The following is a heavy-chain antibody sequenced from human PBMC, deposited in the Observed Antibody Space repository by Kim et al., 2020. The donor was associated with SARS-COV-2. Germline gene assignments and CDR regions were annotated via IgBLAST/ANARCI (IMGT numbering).Heavy chain of an antibody. CDR2: LTPNSGYT. V-gene: IGHV1-46*01. CDR3: ARDLSDNWSFDY. D-gene: IGHD1-20*01. Sequence: ASVKVSCKASGYTFTSNHMHWVRQAPGQGLEWMGLLTPNSGYTSYAERFQGRATMTRDTSTSTVYMELTSLTFEDTAVYYCARDLSDNWSFDYGGQGTLVTVSS. J-gene: IGHJ4*02. CDR1: GYTFTSNH.